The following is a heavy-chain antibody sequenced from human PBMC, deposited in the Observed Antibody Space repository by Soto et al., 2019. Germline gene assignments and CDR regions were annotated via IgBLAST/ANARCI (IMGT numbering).Heavy chain of an antibody. D-gene: IGHD6-6*01. CDR2: ISSSSSYI. Sequence: GGSLRLSCAASGFTFSRYSMNWVRQAPGKGLEWVSSISSSSSYIYYADSLKGRFTISRDNAKNSLYLQMNSLRAEDTAVYYCARGTEYTSSSPMGYWGQGTLVTVSS. J-gene: IGHJ4*02. CDR3: ARGTEYTSSSPMGY. V-gene: IGHV3-21*01. CDR1: GFTFSRYS.